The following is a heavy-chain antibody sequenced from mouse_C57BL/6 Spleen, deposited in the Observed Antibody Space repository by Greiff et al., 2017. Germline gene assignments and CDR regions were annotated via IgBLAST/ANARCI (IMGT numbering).Heavy chain of an antibody. CDR3: AREDGYYFAY. D-gene: IGHD2-3*01. Sequence: EVKLMESGGGLVKPGGSLKLSCAASGFTFSSYAMSWVRQTPEKRLEWVATISDGGSYTYYPDNVKGRFTISRDNAKNNLYRQMSHLKSEDTAMYYCAREDGYYFAYWGQGTLVTVSA. J-gene: IGHJ3*01. V-gene: IGHV5-4*01. CDR2: ISDGGSYT. CDR1: GFTFSSYA.